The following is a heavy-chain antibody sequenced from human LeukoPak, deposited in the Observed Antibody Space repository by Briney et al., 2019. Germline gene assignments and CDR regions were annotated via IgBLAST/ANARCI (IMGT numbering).Heavy chain of an antibody. D-gene: IGHD3-22*01. Sequence: SVKVSCKASGGTFSSYAISWVRQAPGQGLEWMGRIIPILGIANYAQKFQGRVTITADKSTSTAYMELSSLRSEDTAVYYCATSYDSSGYYSQIGYWGQETLVTVSS. CDR1: GGTFSSYA. CDR2: IIPILGIA. CDR3: ATSYDSSGYYSQIGY. J-gene: IGHJ4*02. V-gene: IGHV1-69*04.